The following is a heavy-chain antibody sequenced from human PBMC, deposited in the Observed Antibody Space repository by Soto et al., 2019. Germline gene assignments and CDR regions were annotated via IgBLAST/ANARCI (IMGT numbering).Heavy chain of an antibody. J-gene: IGHJ4*02. CDR2: IIPIFGTA. CDR1: GGTFSSYA. V-gene: IGHV1-69*13. CDR3: ARSYSSSTTAGDY. D-gene: IGHD6-6*01. Sequence: SVKVSCKASGGTFSSYAISWVRQAPGQGLEWMGGIIPIFGTANYAQKFQGRVTITADESTSTAYMELSSLRSEDTAVYYCARSYSSSTTAGDYWGQGTLVTVSS.